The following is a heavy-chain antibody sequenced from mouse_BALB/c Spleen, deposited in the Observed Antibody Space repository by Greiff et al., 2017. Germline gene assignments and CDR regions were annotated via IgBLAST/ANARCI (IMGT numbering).Heavy chain of an antibody. Sequence: QVQLQQSGAELVKPGASVKLSCTASGYTFTSYDINWVRQRPEQGLEWIGWIFPGDGSTKYNEKFKGKATLTKDKSSSTAYMQLSRLTSEDSAVYFCASRDLGGAWFAYWGQGTLVTVSA. V-gene: IGHV1-85*01. CDR1: GYTFTSYD. J-gene: IGHJ3*01. CDR2: IFPGDGST. CDR3: ASRDLGGAWFAY.